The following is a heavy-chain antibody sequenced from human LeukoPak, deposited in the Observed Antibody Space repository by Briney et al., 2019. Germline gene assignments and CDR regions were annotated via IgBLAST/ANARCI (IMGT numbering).Heavy chain of an antibody. D-gene: IGHD6-13*01. V-gene: IGHV6-1*01. CDR3: ARDVSAGADY. J-gene: IGHJ4*02. CDR2: TYYRSKWTF. Sequence: SQTLSLTCDISGDSVSSNIAAWNWFRQSPSRGLEWLGRTYYRSKWTFEYALSVRGRISFNPDTSKNQVSLHLTSVTPEDTALYYCARDVSAGADYWGQGTLVTVSS. CDR1: GDSVSSNIAA.